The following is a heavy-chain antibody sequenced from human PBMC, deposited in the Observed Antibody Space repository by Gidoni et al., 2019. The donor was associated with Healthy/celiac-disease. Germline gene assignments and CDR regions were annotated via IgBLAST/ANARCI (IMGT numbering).Heavy chain of an antibody. D-gene: IGHD3-22*01. Sequence: QVQLVESGGGVVQPGRSLRLSCAASGFTFRSYAMHWVRQAPGKGLEWVAVISYDGSNKYYADSVKGRFTISRDNSKNTLYLQMNSLRAEDTAVYYCARVGPKEVVVVITPLDYWGQGTLVTVSS. CDR1: GFTFRSYA. J-gene: IGHJ4*02. CDR3: ARVGPKEVVVVITPLDY. CDR2: ISYDGSNK. V-gene: IGHV3-30*04.